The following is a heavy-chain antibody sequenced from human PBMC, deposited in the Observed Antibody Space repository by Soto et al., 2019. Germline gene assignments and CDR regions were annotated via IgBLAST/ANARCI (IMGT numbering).Heavy chain of an antibody. J-gene: IGHJ4*02. D-gene: IGHD1-26*01. CDR1: GRTFLISA. V-gene: IGHV1-69*06. CDR2: IIPILGTI. Sequence: QVQLVQSGAEVKTPGSSVRVSCKTAGRTFLISAIAWVRQAPGQGLEWMGGIIPILGTIHIAQKFQGRGNLTADRSTSTAYMDLSSLRSEDTATYFCARGKEWEQPSNHYYVDYWGQGSQVIVSS. CDR3: ARGKEWEQPSNHYYVDY.